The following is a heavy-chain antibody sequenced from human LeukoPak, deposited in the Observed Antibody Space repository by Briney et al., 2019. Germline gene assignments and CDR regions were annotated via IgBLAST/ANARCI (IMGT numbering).Heavy chain of an antibody. V-gene: IGHV3-48*04. J-gene: IGHJ4*02. D-gene: IGHD6-6*01. Sequence: GGSLRLSCAASGFTFSSYGMSRIRQAPGKGLEWVSCISSGANTIYYADSVKGRFTISRDNAKNSLYLQMNSLRAEDTAVYYCASYSGSSGTFDYWGQGTLVTVSS. CDR3: ASYSGSSGTFDY. CDR2: ISSGANTI. CDR1: GFTFSSYG.